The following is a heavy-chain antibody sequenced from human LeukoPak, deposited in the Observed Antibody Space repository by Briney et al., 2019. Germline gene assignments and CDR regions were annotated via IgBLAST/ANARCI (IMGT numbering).Heavy chain of an antibody. CDR1: GVIFSNYW. CDR2: INRDGSST. D-gene: IGHD6-19*01. J-gene: IGHJ4*02. CDR3: VRQIAVGGSGYFDY. V-gene: IGHV3-74*01. Sequence: PGGSLRLSCAASGVIFSNYWMHWVRQAPGKGLVWVSRINRDGSSTSYADSVKGRFTISRDTAKNSLYLQMNSLRAEDTAVYYCVRQIAVGGSGYFDYWGQGTLVTVSS.